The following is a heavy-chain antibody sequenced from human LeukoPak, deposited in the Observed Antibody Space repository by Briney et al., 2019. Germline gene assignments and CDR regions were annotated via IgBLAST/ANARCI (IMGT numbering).Heavy chain of an antibody. Sequence: GGSLRLSCAASGFTFSSYAMSWVRQAPGKGPEWLANIKQDGSEQHYVDSVKGRFTISRDNAKNSLYLQMDSLRAEDMALYYCARDGWAHGAFDYWGQGVLVTVSS. CDR2: IKQDGSEQ. CDR3: ARDGWAHGAFDY. J-gene: IGHJ4*02. CDR1: GFTFSSYA. D-gene: IGHD3-10*01. V-gene: IGHV3-7*01.